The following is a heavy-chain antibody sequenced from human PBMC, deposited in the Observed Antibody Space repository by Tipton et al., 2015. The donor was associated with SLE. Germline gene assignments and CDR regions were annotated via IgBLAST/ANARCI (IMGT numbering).Heavy chain of an antibody. V-gene: IGHV4-34*01. Sequence: TPSLTCTVSGGSISSYYWSWIRQPPGKGLEWIGEINHSGSTNYNPSLKSRVTISVDTSRNQFSLKLSSVTAADTAVYYCAGEGEVTTSPYYFDYWGQGTLVTVSS. J-gene: IGHJ4*02. CDR3: AGEGEVTTSPYYFDY. CDR2: INHSGST. CDR1: GGSISSYY. D-gene: IGHD4-17*01.